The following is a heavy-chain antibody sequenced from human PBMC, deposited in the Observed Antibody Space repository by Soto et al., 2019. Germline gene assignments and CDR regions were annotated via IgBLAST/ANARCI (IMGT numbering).Heavy chain of an antibody. CDR2: IDNVGGTI. CDR1: VFNFGDYS. CDR3: ARVEVGYPSHLGY. D-gene: IGHD6-25*01. J-gene: IGHJ4*02. Sequence: LRLSCVASVFNFGDYSMNWIRQYPGKGMEWISYIDNVGGTIFSADSVKGRFTVSRDNAKHSLFLQMNALRAEDSGTYFCARVEVGYPSHLGYWGRGALVTVSS. V-gene: IGHV3-11*01.